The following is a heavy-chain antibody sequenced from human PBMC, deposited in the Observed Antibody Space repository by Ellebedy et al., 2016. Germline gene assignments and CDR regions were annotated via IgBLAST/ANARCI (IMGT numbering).Heavy chain of an antibody. V-gene: IGHV4-34*01. D-gene: IGHD3-10*01. Sequence: SETLSLTXAVYGGSFSGYYWSWIRQPPGKGLEWIGEINHSGSTNYNPSLKSRVTISVDTSKNQFSLKLSSVTAADTAVYYCASLDYYGSGSQGTAFDIWGQGTMVTVSS. CDR2: INHSGST. CDR1: GGSFSGYY. J-gene: IGHJ3*02. CDR3: ASLDYYGSGSQGTAFDI.